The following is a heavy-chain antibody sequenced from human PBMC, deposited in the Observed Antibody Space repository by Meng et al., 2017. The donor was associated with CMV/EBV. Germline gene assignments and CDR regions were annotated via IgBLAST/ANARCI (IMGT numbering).Heavy chain of an antibody. J-gene: IGHJ4*02. CDR2: IYSGGST. CDR1: GFTVSSNY. D-gene: IGHD1-1*01. Sequence: EGQVVGSGGGLVQPGGSLRLSCAASGFTVSSNYMSWVRQAPGKGLEWVSVIYSGGSTYYADSVKGRFTISRDNSKNTLYLQMNSLRAEDTAVYYCARDHSGPLSHWGQGTLVTVSS. V-gene: IGHV3-66*01. CDR3: ARDHSGPLSH.